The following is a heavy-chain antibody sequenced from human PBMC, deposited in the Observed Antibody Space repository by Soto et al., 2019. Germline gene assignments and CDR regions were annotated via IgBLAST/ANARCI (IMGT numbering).Heavy chain of an antibody. CDR2: ISGSGGST. J-gene: IGHJ5*02. D-gene: IGHD2-21*02. CDR3: AKDSHIVVVTGWFDP. Sequence: GGSLRLSCAASGFTFSSYAMSWVRQAPGKGLEWVSAISGSGGSTYYADSVKGRFTISRDNSKNTLYLQMNSLRAEDTAVYYCAKDSHIVVVTGWFDPWGQGTLVTVSS. CDR1: GFTFSSYA. V-gene: IGHV3-23*01.